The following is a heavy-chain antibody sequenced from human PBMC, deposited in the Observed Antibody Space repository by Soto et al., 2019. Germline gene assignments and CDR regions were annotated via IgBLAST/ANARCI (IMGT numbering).Heavy chain of an antibody. V-gene: IGHV1-18*01. CDR3: ATYYFGSGSYYRFDN. J-gene: IGHJ4*02. CDR2: ISASDGST. CDR1: GYSFSFG. Sequence: ASVKVSCKASGYSFSFGFSWVRQAPGQGLEWMGWISASDGSTNSAQKFRGRISLTTDTSTNTAYLDLLSLTSDDTAVYFCATYYFGSGSYYRFDNWGQGTLVTVSS. D-gene: IGHD3-10*01.